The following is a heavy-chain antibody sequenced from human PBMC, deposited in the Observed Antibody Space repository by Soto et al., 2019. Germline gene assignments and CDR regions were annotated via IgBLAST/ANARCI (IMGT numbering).Heavy chain of an antibody. CDR1: GFTFGDYA. V-gene: IGHV3-49*03. CDR3: TRSFVVAGQGLFDY. J-gene: IGHJ4*02. Sequence: GGSLRLSCTASGFTFGDYAMSWFRQAPGKGLEWVGFIRSKAYGGTTEYAASVKGRFTISRDDSKSIAYLQMNSLKTEDTAVYYCTRSFVVAGQGLFDYWGQGTLVTVSS. CDR2: IRSKAYGGTT. D-gene: IGHD2-15*01.